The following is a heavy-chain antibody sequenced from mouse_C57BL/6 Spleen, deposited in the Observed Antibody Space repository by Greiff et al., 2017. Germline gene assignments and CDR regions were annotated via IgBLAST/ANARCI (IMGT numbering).Heavy chain of an antibody. J-gene: IGHJ2*01. CDR3: ARRHYGSSYDFDY. V-gene: IGHV1-66*01. CDR2: IYPGSGNT. CDR1: GYSFTSYY. Sequence: QVQLQQSGPELVKPGASVKISCKASGYSFTSYYIHWVKQRPGQGLEWIGWIYPGSGNTKYNEKFKGKATLTADTSSSTAYMQLSGLTSEDSAVYYCARRHYGSSYDFDYWGQGTTLTVSS. D-gene: IGHD1-1*01.